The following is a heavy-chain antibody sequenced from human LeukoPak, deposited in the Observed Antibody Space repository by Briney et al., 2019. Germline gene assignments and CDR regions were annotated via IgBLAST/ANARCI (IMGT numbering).Heavy chain of an antibody. Sequence: GGSLRLSCVASGFTFRDYYMSWIRRAPGKGLEWVSYISINGKTIYYADSVKGRFAISRDTAKNLVFLQMDSLRDEDTAVYYCARGYYYGSGSHLDYWGQGTLVAVSS. CDR2: ISINGKTI. CDR1: GFTFRDYY. CDR3: ARGYYYGSGSHLDY. J-gene: IGHJ4*02. V-gene: IGHV3-11*04. D-gene: IGHD3-10*01.